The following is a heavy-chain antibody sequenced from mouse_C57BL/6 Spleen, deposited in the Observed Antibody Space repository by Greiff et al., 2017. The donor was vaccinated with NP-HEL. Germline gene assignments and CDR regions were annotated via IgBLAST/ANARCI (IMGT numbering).Heavy chain of an antibody. Sequence: VQLKESGPELVKPGASVKISCKASGYSFTGYYMNWVKQSPEKSLEWIGEINPSTGGTTYNQKFKAKATLTVDKSSSTAYMQLKSLTSEDSAVYYCARGEAYWGQGTLVTVSA. CDR3: ARGEAY. V-gene: IGHV1-42*01. J-gene: IGHJ3*01. CDR1: GYSFTGYY. CDR2: INPSTGGT.